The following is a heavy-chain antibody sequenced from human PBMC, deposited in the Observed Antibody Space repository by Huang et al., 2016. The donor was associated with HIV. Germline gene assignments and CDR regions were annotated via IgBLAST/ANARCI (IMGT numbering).Heavy chain of an antibody. CDR3: ARDVHWLVV. CDR1: GFTFSTYY. CDR2: IKQDGSEK. Sequence: EVQLVESGGGLVQPGGSLRLSCAASGFTFSTYYMSWVRQARGKGLEWVANIKQDGSEKYYVDSVKGRFTISRDNAKNSLYLQMNSLRAEDTAVYYCARDVHWLVVWGQGTLVTVSS. V-gene: IGHV3-7*01. J-gene: IGHJ4*02. D-gene: IGHD2-2*01.